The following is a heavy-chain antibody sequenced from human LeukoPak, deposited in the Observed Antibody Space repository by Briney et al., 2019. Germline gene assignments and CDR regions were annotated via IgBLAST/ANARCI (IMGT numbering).Heavy chain of an antibody. CDR2: ISYDGSNK. Sequence: GGSLRLSCAASGFTFSSYAMHWVRQAPGKGLEWVAVISYDGSNKYYADSVKGRFTISRDNSKNTLYLQMNSLRAEDTAVYYCARVVYGDQRHFDYWGQGTLVTVSS. CDR1: GFTFSSYA. CDR3: ARVVYGDQRHFDY. J-gene: IGHJ4*02. V-gene: IGHV3-30*04. D-gene: IGHD4-17*01.